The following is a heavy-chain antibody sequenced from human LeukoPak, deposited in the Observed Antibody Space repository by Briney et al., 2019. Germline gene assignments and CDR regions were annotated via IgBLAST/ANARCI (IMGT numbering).Heavy chain of an antibody. V-gene: IGHV3-30-3*01. CDR3: AKDVGKWESLHFFDY. D-gene: IGHD1-26*01. CDR2: ISYDGSNK. J-gene: IGHJ4*02. CDR1: GFTFSSYA. Sequence: GGSLRLSCAASGFTFSSYAMHWVRQAPGKGLEWVAVISYDGSNKYYADSVKGRFTISRDNTKNTLYLQMNSLRGDDTAVYYCAKDVGKWESLHFFDYWGQGTLVTVSS.